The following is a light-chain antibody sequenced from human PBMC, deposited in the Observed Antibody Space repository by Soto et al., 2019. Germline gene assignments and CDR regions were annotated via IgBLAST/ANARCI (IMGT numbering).Light chain of an antibody. CDR3: QQSNSFPLT. CDR1: QGISSR. CDR2: AAS. V-gene: IGKV1-12*01. J-gene: IGKJ4*01. Sequence: DIQMTQSPSSMSASVGDRVTITCRASQGISSRLAWYQQKPGKAPNLLIYAASSLQSGVSSRFSGSGSETDFTLTIGSLQPEDFATYYCQQSNSFPLTFGGGTKVEIK.